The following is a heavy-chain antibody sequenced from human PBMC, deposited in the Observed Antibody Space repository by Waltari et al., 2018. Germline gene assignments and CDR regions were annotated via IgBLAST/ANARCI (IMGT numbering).Heavy chain of an antibody. CDR1: GFTLRSSA. J-gene: IGHJ4*02. CDR2: ICGSGDRT. D-gene: IGHD4-17*01. V-gene: IGHV3-23*01. Sequence: EVQLLESGGGSVQPGGSRKLSVAASGFTLRSSAMTRVRRAGGGREWVSAICGSGDRTYYADSVKGRFTISRDNSKNTLSLQMSSLRVEDTALYYCAKFSPYGGVTYWGQGTLVTVSS. CDR3: AKFSPYGGVTY.